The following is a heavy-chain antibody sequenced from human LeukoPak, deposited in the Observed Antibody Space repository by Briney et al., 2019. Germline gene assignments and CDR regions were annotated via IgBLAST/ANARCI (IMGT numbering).Heavy chain of an antibody. CDR1: GFTFDDYA. Sequence: GGSLRLSCAASGFTFDDYAMHWVRQAPGKGLEWVSGISWNSGSIGYADSVKGRFTISRDNAKNSLYLQMNSLRAEDTAVYYCARSLYDYVWGSYRYNFDYWGQGTLVTVSS. V-gene: IGHV3-9*01. CDR3: ARSLYDYVWGSYRYNFDY. J-gene: IGHJ4*02. D-gene: IGHD3-16*02. CDR2: ISWNSGSI.